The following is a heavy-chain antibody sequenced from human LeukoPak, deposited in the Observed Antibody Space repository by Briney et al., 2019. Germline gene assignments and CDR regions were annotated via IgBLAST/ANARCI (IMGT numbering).Heavy chain of an antibody. CDR3: ARDNSVGETAWWFDP. CDR1: GYSFSSDY. CDR2: INPSGSSA. Sequence: VACVKVSSKASGYSFSSDYMQWVRAAPGQGLGWMGGINPSGSSAAYTQKFQGRLTITTDMSTSTAYMQLTSLTSDDTAVYYCARDNSVGETAWWFDPWGQGTLVTVSS. D-gene: IGHD1-26*01. V-gene: IGHV1-46*01. J-gene: IGHJ5*02.